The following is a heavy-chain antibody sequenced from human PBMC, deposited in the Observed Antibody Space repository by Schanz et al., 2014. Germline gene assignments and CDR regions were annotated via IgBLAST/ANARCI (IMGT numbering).Heavy chain of an antibody. CDR2: IIAYNGNT. D-gene: IGHD3-3*01. V-gene: IGHV1-18*01. J-gene: IGHJ4*02. CDR1: RYTFNTYG. CDR3: ARAYEIWRAYGY. Sequence: QGQLVQSGPEVKEPGASVKVSCEASRYTFNTYGLNWVRQAPGQGLEWMGWIIAYNGNTNYAQILQGRVTMTTDTSTSTAYMEVSRLRSDDTAVYYCARAYEIWRAYGYWGQGTLVTVSS.